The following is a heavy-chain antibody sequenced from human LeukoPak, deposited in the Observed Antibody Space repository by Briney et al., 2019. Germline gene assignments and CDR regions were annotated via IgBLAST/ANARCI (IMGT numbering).Heavy chain of an antibody. Sequence: SETLSLTCTVSGGSISSSSYYWGWIRQPPGKGLEWIGSIYYSGSTYYNPSLKSRVTISVDTSKNQFSLKLSSVAAADTAVYYCARQRGYSCYVPDYWGQGTLVTVFS. CDR1: GGSISSSSYY. D-gene: IGHD5-12*01. V-gene: IGHV4-39*01. J-gene: IGHJ4*02. CDR2: IYYSGST. CDR3: ARQRGYSCYVPDY.